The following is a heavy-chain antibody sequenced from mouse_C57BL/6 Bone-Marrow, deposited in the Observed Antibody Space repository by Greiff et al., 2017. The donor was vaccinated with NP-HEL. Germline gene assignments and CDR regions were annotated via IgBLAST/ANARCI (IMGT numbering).Heavy chain of an antibody. D-gene: IGHD2-5*01. CDR1: GYAFTNYL. V-gene: IGHV1-54*01. J-gene: IGHJ1*03. CDR3: ARPYSNWYFDG. Sequence: VQLQQSGAELVRPGTSVKVSCKASGYAFTNYLIEWVKQRPGQGLEWIGVINPGSGGTNYNEKFKGKATLTADKSSSTAYMQLSSLTSEDSAVYFCARPYSNWYFDGWGTGTTVTVSS. CDR2: INPGSGGT.